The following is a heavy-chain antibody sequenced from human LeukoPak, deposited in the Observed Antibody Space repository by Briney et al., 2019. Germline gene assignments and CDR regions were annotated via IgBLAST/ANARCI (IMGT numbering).Heavy chain of an antibody. Sequence: SETLSLTCTVSGGSISSSSYYWGWIRQPPGKGLEWIGSIYYSGSTYYNPSLKSRVTISVDTSKNQFSLKLSSVTAADTAVYYCARYDVGATTRRFDYWGQGTLVTVSS. CDR3: ARYDVGATTRRFDY. V-gene: IGHV4-39*07. J-gene: IGHJ4*02. D-gene: IGHD1-26*01. CDR2: IYYSGST. CDR1: GGSISSSSYY.